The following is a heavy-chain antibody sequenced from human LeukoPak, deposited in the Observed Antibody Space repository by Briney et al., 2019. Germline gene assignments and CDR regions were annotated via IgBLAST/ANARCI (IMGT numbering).Heavy chain of an antibody. J-gene: IGHJ4*02. CDR3: ARDLRYCSGGSCKGFDY. Sequence: GGSLRLSCAASGFTFSSYSMNWVRQAPGKGLEWVSSISSSSSYIYYADSVKGRFTISRDNAKNSLYLQMNSLGAEDTAVYYCARDLRYCSGGSCKGFDYWGQGTLVTVSS. V-gene: IGHV3-21*01. CDR1: GFTFSSYS. CDR2: ISSSSSYI. D-gene: IGHD2-15*01.